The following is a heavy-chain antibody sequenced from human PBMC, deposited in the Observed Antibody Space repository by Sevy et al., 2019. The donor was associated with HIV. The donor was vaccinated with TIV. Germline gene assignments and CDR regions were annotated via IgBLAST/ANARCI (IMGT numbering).Heavy chain of an antibody. CDR2: INTNTGNP. V-gene: IGHV7-4-1*02. CDR1: GYTFTSYA. D-gene: IGHD5-18*01. Sequence: ASVKVSCKASGYTFTSYAMNWVRQAPGQGLEWMGWINTNTGNPTYAQGFTGRFVFSLDTSVSTAYLQISSLKAEDTAMYYCARAGLPGYSYGYGIAFDIWGQGTMVTVSS. CDR3: ARAGLPGYSYGYGIAFDI. J-gene: IGHJ3*02.